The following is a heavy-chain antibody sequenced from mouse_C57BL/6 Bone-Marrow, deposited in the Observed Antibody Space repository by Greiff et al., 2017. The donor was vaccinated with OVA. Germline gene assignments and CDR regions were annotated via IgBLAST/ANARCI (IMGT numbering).Heavy chain of an antibody. J-gene: IGHJ2*01. CDR3: TGRTTVVATDFDY. CDR1: GYTFTDYE. D-gene: IGHD1-1*01. Sequence: VQLQQSGAELVRPGASVTLSCKASGYTFTDYEMHWVKQTPVHGLEWIGAIDPETGGTASNQKFKGKAILTADKSSSTAYMELRSLTSEDSAVYYCTGRTTVVATDFDYWGQGTTLTVSS. V-gene: IGHV1-15*01. CDR2: IDPETGGT.